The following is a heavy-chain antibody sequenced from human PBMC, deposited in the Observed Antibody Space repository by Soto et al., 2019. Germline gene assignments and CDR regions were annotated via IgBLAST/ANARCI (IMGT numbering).Heavy chain of an antibody. CDR1: GGSISSYY. Sequence: PSETLSLTCTVSGGSISSYYWSWIRQPPGKGLEWIGYIYYSGSTNYNPSLKSRVTISVDTSKNQFSLKLSSVTAADTAVYYCARLEGSTSCYDYWGQGTLVTVSS. CDR2: IYYSGST. J-gene: IGHJ4*02. CDR3: ARLEGSTSCYDY. V-gene: IGHV4-59*08. D-gene: IGHD2-2*01.